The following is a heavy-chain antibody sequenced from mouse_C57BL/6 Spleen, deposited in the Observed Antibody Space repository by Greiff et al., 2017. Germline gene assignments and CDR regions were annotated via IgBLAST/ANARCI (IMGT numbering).Heavy chain of an antibody. CDR3: TRMALYDGYYYAIDY. D-gene: IGHD2-3*01. CDR2: IDPETGGT. Sequence: VQLVESGAELVRPGASVTLSCKASGYTFTDYEMHWVKQTPVHGLEWIGAIDPETGGTAYNQKFKGKAILTADKSSSTAYMELRSLTSEDSAVYYCTRMALYDGYYYAIDYWGQGTSVTVSS. CDR1: GYTFTDYE. J-gene: IGHJ4*01. V-gene: IGHV1-15*01.